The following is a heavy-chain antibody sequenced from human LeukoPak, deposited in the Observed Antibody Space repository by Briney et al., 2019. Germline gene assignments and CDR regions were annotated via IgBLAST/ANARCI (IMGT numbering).Heavy chain of an antibody. J-gene: IGHJ4*02. D-gene: IGHD4-17*01. V-gene: IGHV3-11*04. CDR2: ISSSGASI. Sequence: PGGFLRLSCAASGFTFIDYYMSWIRQAPGKGLEWVAYISSSGASISYADAVKGRFTISRDNTKKSVYLQMNSLRVEDTAIYYCVRDHDYGDYDYWGQGIVVTVSS. CDR1: GFTFIDYY. CDR3: VRDHDYGDYDY.